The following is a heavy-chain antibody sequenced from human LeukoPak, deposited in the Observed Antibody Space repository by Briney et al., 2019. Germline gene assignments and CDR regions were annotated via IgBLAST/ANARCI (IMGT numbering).Heavy chain of an antibody. Sequence: GGSLILSCAASGFTFSRYWMYWVRQAPGKGLVWVSRINSDGSSTVYADSVKGRFTISRDDAKSTLYLQMDSLRAEDTAMYYCARTSGWGFDFWGQGTLVTVSS. CDR2: INSDGSST. CDR3: ARTSGWGFDF. CDR1: GFTFSRYW. J-gene: IGHJ4*02. D-gene: IGHD6-19*01. V-gene: IGHV3-74*01.